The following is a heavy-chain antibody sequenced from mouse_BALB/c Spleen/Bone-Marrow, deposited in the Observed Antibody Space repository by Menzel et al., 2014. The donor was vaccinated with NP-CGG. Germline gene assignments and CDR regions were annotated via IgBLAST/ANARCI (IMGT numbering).Heavy chain of an antibody. CDR2: ISSGGGST. CDR3: ARHGGNYVYYAMDY. V-gene: IGHV5-12-1*01. Sequence: DVQLVESGGGLVKPGGSLKLSCAASGFAFSSYDMSWVRQTPEKRLEWVAYISSGGGSTYYPDTVKGRFTISRDNAKNTLYLQMSSLKSEDTAMYYCARHGGNYVYYAMDYWGQGTSVTVSS. J-gene: IGHJ4*01. D-gene: IGHD2-1*01. CDR1: GFAFSSYD.